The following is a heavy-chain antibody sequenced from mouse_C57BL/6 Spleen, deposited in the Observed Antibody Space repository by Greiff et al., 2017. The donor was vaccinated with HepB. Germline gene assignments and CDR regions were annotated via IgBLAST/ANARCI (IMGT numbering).Heavy chain of an antibody. CDR2: IYPGDGDT. CDR3: AREIITTVVATEYFDV. D-gene: IGHD1-1*01. Sequence: QVQLQQSGAELVKPGASVKISCKASGYAFSSYWMNWVKQRPGKGLEWIGQIYPGDGDTNYNGKFKGKATLTADKSSSTAYMQLSSLTSEDSAVYFCAREIITTVVATEYFDVWGTGTTVTVSS. J-gene: IGHJ1*03. V-gene: IGHV1-80*01. CDR1: GYAFSSYW.